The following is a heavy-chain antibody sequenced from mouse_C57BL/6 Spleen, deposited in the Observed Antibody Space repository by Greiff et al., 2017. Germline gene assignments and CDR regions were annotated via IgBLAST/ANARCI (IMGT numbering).Heavy chain of an antibody. D-gene: IGHD1-2*01. CDR3: AIGFFIGYFDV. CDR1: GYTFTSYW. Sequence: VQLQQPGAELVKPGASVKVSCKASGYTFTSYWMHWVKQRPGQGLEWIERIHPSDSDTNYNQKFKGKATLTVDKSSSTAYMQLSSLTSEDSAVYYCAIGFFIGYFDVWGTGTTVTVSS. CDR2: IHPSDSDT. J-gene: IGHJ1*03. V-gene: IGHV1-74*01.